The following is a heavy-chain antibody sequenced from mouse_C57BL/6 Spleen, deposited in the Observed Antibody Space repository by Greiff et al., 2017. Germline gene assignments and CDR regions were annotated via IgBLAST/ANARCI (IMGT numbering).Heavy chain of an antibody. V-gene: IGHV1-61*01. CDR3: ASNYGSKGNWYFDV. CDR2: IYPSDSET. Sequence: VQLQQPGAELVRPGSSVKLSCKASGYTFTSYWMDWVKQRPGQGLEWIGNIYPSDSETHYNQKFKDKATLTVDKSSSTAYMQLSSLTSEDSAVYYCASNYGSKGNWYFDVWGTGTTVTVSS. CDR1: GYTFTSYW. D-gene: IGHD1-1*01. J-gene: IGHJ1*03.